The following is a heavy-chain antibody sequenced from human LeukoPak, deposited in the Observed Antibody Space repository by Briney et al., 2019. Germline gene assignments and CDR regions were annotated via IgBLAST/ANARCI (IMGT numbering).Heavy chain of an antibody. CDR1: GGSISSSNW. CDR3: ARMGPYFDY. CDR2: IYHSGST. V-gene: IGHV4-4*02. Sequence: SGTLSLTCAVSGGSISSSNWWSWVRRPPRKGLEWIGEIYHSGSTKYNPSLKSRVTISVDNSKNQFSLELKSVTAADTAVYYCARMGPYFDYWGQGILVTVSS. J-gene: IGHJ4*02.